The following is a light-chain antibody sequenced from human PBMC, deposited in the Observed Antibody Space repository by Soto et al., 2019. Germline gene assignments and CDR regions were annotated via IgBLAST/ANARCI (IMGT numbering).Light chain of an antibody. CDR3: MQALQTPLFT. CDR2: WAS. CDR1: QSLLHSDGYNY. Sequence: DIVVTQSPLSLPVTPGEPASISCRSSQSLLHSDGYNYLDWYLQKPGQSPQLLIYWASNRAYGVPDRVSGSGSGTDFTLKISRVEAEDVGVYYCMQALQTPLFTFGPGTKVDIK. J-gene: IGKJ3*01. V-gene: IGKV2-28*01.